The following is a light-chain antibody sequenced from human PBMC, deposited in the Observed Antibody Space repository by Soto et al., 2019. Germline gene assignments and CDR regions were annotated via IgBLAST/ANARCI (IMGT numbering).Light chain of an antibody. V-gene: IGKV1-8*01. CDR1: QGISSY. CDR3: QQYYSYPPVAWT. J-gene: IGKJ1*01. CDR2: AAS. Sequence: AIRMTQSPSSFSASTGDRVTITCRASQGISSYLAWYQQKPGKAPKLLIYAASTLQSGVPSRFSGSGSGTDFTLTISCLQSEDFATYYCQQYYSYPPVAWTFRQGTKVEIK.